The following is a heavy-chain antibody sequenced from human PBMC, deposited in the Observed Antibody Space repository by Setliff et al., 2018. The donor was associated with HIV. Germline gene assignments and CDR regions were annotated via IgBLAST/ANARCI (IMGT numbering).Heavy chain of an antibody. V-gene: IGHV4-59*01. CDR2: IYNSATT. D-gene: IGHD2-2*01. CDR1: GVSISNYY. Sequence: SETLSLTCTVSGVSISNYYWSWIRQPPGKGLEWIGFIYNSATTNYSPSLKSRVTMSLDTSKNQLSLKLTSVTAADTAVYYCARGGTSSNWFRAWGQGTLVTVSS. CDR3: ARGGTSSNWFRA. J-gene: IGHJ5*02.